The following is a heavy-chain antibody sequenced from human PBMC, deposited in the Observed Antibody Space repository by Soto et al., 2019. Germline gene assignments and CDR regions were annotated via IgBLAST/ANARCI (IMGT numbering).Heavy chain of an antibody. D-gene: IGHD2-2*01. CDR2: ISSSSYI. J-gene: IGHJ6*02. CDR3: ARAAYCSSTSCYWYGMDV. V-gene: IGHV3-21*01. CDR1: GFTFSSYS. Sequence: GGSLRLSCAASGFTFSSYSMNWVRQAPGKGLEWVSSISSSSYIYYADSVKGRFTISRDNAKNSLYLQMNSLRAEDTAVYYCARAAYCSSTSCYWYGMDVWGQGTTVTVSS.